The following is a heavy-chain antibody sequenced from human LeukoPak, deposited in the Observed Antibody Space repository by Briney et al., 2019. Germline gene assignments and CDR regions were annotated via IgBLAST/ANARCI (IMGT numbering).Heavy chain of an antibody. Sequence: GGSLRLSCAASGFTFDDYAMHWVRQAPGKGLEWVSGISWNSGSIGYADSVKGRFTISRDNAKSSLYLQMNSLRAEDMALYYCAKGVHDGLVSTIDYWGQGTLVTVSS. V-gene: IGHV3-9*03. CDR2: ISWNSGSI. J-gene: IGHJ4*02. D-gene: IGHD5/OR15-5a*01. CDR3: AKGVHDGLVSTIDY. CDR1: GFTFDDYA.